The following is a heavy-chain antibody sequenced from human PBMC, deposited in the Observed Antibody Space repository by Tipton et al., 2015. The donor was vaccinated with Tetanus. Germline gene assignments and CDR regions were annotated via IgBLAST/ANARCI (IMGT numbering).Heavy chain of an antibody. CDR1: GGSVSSYY. Sequence: TLSLTCTVSGGSVSSYYWTWFRQPPGKRLEWIGFVSSSGNSNYSPSLTGRVTISLDASTSQFSLKLTSATAADTAVYYCARERIRLIGEVIFRYFDLWGRGTLVTVSS. J-gene: IGHJ2*01. CDR3: ARERIRLIGEVIFRYFDL. D-gene: IGHD3-3*02. CDR2: VSSSGNS. V-gene: IGHV4-59*02.